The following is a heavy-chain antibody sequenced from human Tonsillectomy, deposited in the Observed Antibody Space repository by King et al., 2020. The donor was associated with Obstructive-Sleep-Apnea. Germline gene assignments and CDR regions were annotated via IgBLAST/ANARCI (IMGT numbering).Heavy chain of an antibody. D-gene: IGHD2-8*02. CDR3: AKDVGFCTGDYCFPDF. V-gene: IGHV3-30*18. CDR2: ISYDGSNK. Sequence: VQLVESGGGVVQPGRSLRLSCAASGFAFSNCGMHWVRQAPGKGLEWVAAISYDGSNKFYADSVKGRFTISRDNFKNTLYLQVDSLRGEDTALYYCAKDVGFCTGDYCFPDFWGQGSLVTVSS. J-gene: IGHJ4*02. CDR1: GFAFSNCG.